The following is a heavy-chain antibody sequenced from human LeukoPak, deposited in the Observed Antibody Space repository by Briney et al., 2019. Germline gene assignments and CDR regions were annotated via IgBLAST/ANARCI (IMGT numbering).Heavy chain of an antibody. D-gene: IGHD6-19*01. Sequence: SQTLSLTCALSVDSVSSNSAAWNWIRQSPSRCLEWLGRTYYRSKWYNDYAVSVKSRITINPETSKNQFSLQLNSVPPEDTAVYYCAKGYSSGWYWGQGTLVTVSS. V-gene: IGHV6-1*01. CDR1: VDSVSSNSAA. J-gene: IGHJ4*02. CDR3: AKGYSSGWY. CDR2: TYYRSKWYN.